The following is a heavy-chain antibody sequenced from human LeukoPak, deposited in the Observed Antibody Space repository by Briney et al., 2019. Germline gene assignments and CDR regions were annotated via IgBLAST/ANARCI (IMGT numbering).Heavy chain of an antibody. J-gene: IGHJ4*02. CDR1: GDSVSNNSTA. CDR2: TYYRSKWYH. V-gene: IGHV6-1*01. CDR3: GKGYSISY. D-gene: IGHD3-3*02. Sequence: SQTLSLTCAISGDSVSNNSTAWNWIRQSPSRGLEWLGRTYYRSKWYHEYAISVRSRITINPDTSKNQFSLQLNPVTPDDTAVYYCGKGYSISYWGQGTLVTVSS.